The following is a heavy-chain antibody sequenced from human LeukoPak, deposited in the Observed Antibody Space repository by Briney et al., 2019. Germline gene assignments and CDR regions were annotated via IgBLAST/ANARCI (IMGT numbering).Heavy chain of an antibody. CDR1: GFTFSTYA. V-gene: IGHV3-23*01. D-gene: IGHD3-3*01. CDR3: AKRYYDFPLDY. J-gene: IGHJ4*02. CDR2: ISANGGET. Sequence: GGSLRLSCAASGFTFSTYAMNWVRQAPGKGLEWVSSISANGGETHYADSVKGRFTISRDNSKNTLYLQINNPRVEDTAVYYCAKRYYDFPLDYWGQGTLVTVSS.